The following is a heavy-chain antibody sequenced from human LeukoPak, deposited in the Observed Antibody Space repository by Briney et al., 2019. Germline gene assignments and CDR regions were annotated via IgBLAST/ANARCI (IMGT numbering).Heavy chain of an antibody. D-gene: IGHD3-10*01. CDR3: VRVGGRSSIGGDC. CDR2: IKSDGSNS. CDR1: GFTFSTYW. J-gene: IGHJ4*02. Sequence: GGSLRLSCAASGFTFSTYWMHWVRQAPGTGLVWVSRIKSDGSNSNYADCVKGRFTISRDNAKNTLYLQMNSLRAEDTAVYHCVRVGGRSSIGGDCWGQGTRVTVSS. V-gene: IGHV3-74*01.